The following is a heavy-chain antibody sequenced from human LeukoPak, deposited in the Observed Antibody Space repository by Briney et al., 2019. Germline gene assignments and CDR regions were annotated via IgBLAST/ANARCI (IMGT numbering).Heavy chain of an antibody. Sequence: GGSLRLSCAASGFPFSGYWMNWVRQAPGKGLEWVANIKQDGTDKYYVDSVKGRFTISRDNAENSLYLQIDDPRAEDTAFYYCARDRGCTRSSCYERGWFDTWGQGTLVTVSS. V-gene: IGHV3-7*03. J-gene: IGHJ5*02. D-gene: IGHD2-2*01. CDR3: ARDRGCTRSSCYERGWFDT. CDR2: IKQDGTDK. CDR1: GFPFSGYW.